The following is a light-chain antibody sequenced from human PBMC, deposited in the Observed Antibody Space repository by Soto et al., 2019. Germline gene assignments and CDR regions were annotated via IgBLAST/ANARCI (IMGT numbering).Light chain of an antibody. Sequence: SALTQPASVSGSPGQPITISCTGTSSDVGGYNYVSWYQQHPRKAPKLMIYDVRNRPSGVSNRFSGSKSGNTASLTISGLQAEDEADYYCRAYTSSSTPVVFGGGTKLTVL. V-gene: IGLV2-14*01. CDR1: SSDVGGYNY. CDR2: DVR. CDR3: RAYTSSSTPVV. J-gene: IGLJ2*01.